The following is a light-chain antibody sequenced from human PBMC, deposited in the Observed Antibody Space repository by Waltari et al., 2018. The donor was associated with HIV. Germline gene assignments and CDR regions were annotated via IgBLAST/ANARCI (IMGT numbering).Light chain of an antibody. J-gene: IGLJ2*01. CDR3: QSADSSGTVI. CDR1: ALPKKY. Sequence: SYELTQPPSVSVSPGQTARITCSGDALPKKYAYWYQQKPGQAPVLVIYKDSERPSGIPGRFSGSSSGTTVTLTISGVQAEDEADYYCQSADSSGTVIFGGGTKLTVL. V-gene: IGLV3-25*03. CDR2: KDS.